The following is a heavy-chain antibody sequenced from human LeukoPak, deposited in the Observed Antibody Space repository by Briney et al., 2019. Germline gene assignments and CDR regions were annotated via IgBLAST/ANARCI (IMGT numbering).Heavy chain of an antibody. V-gene: IGHV3-15*01. J-gene: IGHJ4*02. Sequence: GGCLRLSWAPSGFTLRNAWIRSARQARGKGRGSDVLITRKTDGGTTDYAAPVKGRFTISRDDSKNTLYLQMNSLKAEDTAVYYCTIQLLWFGELLDGDYWGQGTMVTVSS. CDR1: GFTLRNAW. CDR3: TIQLLWFGELLDGDY. CDR2: ITRKTDGGTT. D-gene: IGHD3-10*01.